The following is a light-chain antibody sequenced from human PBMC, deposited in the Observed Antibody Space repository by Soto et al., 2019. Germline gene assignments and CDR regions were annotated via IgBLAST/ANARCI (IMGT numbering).Light chain of an antibody. J-gene: IGLJ2*01. CDR1: SPNIGYSY. V-gene: IGLV1-47*01. CDR3: AAWDDSLRGVI. Sequence: QSVVTQPPSASGTPGQRVTISCSGGSPNIGYSYVYWYQQVPGTAPKLLIQRNNQRPSGVPDRFSGSKSGTSASLAISGLRSEDEADYFCAAWDDSLRGVIFGGGTKLTVL. CDR2: RNN.